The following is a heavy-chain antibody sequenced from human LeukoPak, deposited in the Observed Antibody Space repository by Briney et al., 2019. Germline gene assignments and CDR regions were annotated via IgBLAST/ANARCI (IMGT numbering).Heavy chain of an antibody. CDR2: IYHSGST. Sequence: PSETLSLTCAVSGDSISSNNWWSWVRQPPGKGLEWIGEIYHSGSTNYNPSLKSRVTISVDTSKNQFSLKVNSVTAADTAVYYCARRGYTYGWGWFDPWGQGTLVTVSS. CDR1: GDSISSNNW. D-gene: IGHD5-18*01. J-gene: IGHJ5*02. V-gene: IGHV4-4*02. CDR3: ARRGYTYGWGWFDP.